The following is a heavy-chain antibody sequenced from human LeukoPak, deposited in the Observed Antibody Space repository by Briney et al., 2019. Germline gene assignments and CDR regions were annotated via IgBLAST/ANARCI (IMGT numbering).Heavy chain of an antibody. CDR1: GFTFSSYW. CDR3: ARDKIEGPTKLDY. CDR2: IKQDESEK. D-gene: IGHD1-1*01. Sequence: GGSLRLSCAASGFTFSSYWMSWVRQAPGRGLEWVANIKQDESEKYYVDSLKGRFTISRDNAKNSLYLQTNSLRAEDTAVYYCARDKIEGPTKLDYWGQGILVTVSS. V-gene: IGHV3-7*01. J-gene: IGHJ4*02.